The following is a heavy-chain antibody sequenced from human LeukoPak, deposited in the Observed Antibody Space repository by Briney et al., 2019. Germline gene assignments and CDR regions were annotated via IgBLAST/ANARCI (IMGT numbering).Heavy chain of an antibody. Sequence: GASVKASCKASGGTFSSYAISWVRQAPGQGLEWMGGIIPIFGTANYAQKFQGRVTITADKSTSTAYMELSSLISEDTAVYYCVGDGYNLAHDAFDIWGQGTMVTVSS. V-gene: IGHV1-69*06. J-gene: IGHJ3*02. CDR2: IIPIFGTA. CDR3: VGDGYNLAHDAFDI. CDR1: GGTFSSYA. D-gene: IGHD5-24*01.